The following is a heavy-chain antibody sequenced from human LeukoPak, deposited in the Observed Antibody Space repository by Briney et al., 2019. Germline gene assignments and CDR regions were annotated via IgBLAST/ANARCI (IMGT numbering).Heavy chain of an antibody. D-gene: IGHD3-10*01. Sequence: GGSLRLSCAASGFTFSRSALHWVRQASGKGLEWVGRIRSTANGYATAYAASVKGRFTISRDDSKNTAYLQMDSLKTEDTAVYYCTGNYYGSGSYADFDYWGQGTLVTVSS. CDR1: GFTFSRSA. CDR2: IRSTANGYAT. J-gene: IGHJ4*02. CDR3: TGNYYGSGSYADFDY. V-gene: IGHV3-73*01.